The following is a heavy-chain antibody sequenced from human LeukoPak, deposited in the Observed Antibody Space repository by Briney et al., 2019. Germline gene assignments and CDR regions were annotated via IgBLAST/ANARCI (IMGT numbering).Heavy chain of an antibody. CDR3: ARGLLWFGELSPHLYYYYGMDV. CDR2: ISSSGSTI. J-gene: IGHJ6*02. V-gene: IGHV3-11*01. D-gene: IGHD3-10*01. CDR1: GFTFRDYY. Sequence: PGGSLRLSCAASGFTFRDYYMSWIRQAPGKGLEWVSYISSSGSTIYYADSVKSRFTISRDNAKNSLYLQMNSLRAEDTAVYYCARGLLWFGELSPHLYYYYGMDVWGQGTTVTVSS.